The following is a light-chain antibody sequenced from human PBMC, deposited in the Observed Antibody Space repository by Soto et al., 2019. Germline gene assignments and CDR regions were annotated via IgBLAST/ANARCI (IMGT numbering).Light chain of an antibody. J-gene: IGKJ5*01. CDR3: QQYNSYPIT. CDR2: GAS. CDR1: QPVNNN. V-gene: IGKV3-15*01. Sequence: IVMTQSPSTLSVSPGDRATLSCRSSQPVNNNLAWYQHKPGQAPRLLIYGASTRATGIPARFSGSGSGTEFTLTISSLQPEDFATYYCQQYNSYPITFGQGTRL.